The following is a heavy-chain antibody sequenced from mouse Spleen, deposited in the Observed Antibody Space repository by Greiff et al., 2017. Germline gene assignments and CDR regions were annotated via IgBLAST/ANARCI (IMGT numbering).Heavy chain of an antibody. V-gene: IGHV1-80*01. Sequence: QVQLKESGAELVKPGASVKISCKASGYAFSSYWMNWVKQRPGKGLEWIGQIYPGDGDTNYNGKFKGKATLTADKSSSTAYMQLSSLTSEDSAVYFCARRGYYGNDSWGQGTTLTVSS. CDR1: GYAFSSYW. J-gene: IGHJ2*01. CDR2: IYPGDGDT. D-gene: IGHD2-1*01. CDR3: ARRGYYGNDS.